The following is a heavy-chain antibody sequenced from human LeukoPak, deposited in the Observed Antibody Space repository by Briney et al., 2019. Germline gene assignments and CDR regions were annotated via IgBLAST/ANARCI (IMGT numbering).Heavy chain of an antibody. CDR3: ATDDKKTISEYNWFDP. CDR1: GFTFSNYA. Sequence: GGSLRLSCVGSGFTFSNYAMSWVRQAPGKGLEWVSGISGSGATRYYADSVKGRFTISRDNPKNTLYLQMNSLRAEDTAVYYCATDDKKTISEYNWFDPWGQGTLVTVSS. V-gene: IGHV3-23*01. CDR2: ISGSGATR. J-gene: IGHJ5*02. D-gene: IGHD1-1*01.